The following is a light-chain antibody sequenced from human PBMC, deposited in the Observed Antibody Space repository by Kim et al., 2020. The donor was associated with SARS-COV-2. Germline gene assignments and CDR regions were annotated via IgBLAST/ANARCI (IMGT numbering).Light chain of an antibody. CDR1: SSNIGAGYD. J-gene: IGLJ3*02. CDR3: QSYDSSLSGSGLWV. V-gene: IGLV1-40*01. Sequence: ISCTGSSSNIGAGYDVHWYQQLPGTAPKLLIYGNSNRPSGVPDRFSGSKSGTSASLAITGLQAEDEADYYCQSYDSSLSGSGLWVFGGGTQLTVL. CDR2: GNS.